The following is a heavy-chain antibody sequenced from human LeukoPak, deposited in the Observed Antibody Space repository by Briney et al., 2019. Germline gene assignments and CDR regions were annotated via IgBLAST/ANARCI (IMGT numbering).Heavy chain of an antibody. Sequence: PGGSLRLSCAASGFTFSSYAMHWVRQAPGKGLEWVAVISYDGSNKYYADSVKGRFTISRDNSKNTLYLQMNSLRAEDTAVYYCARDPPYYDFWSGHFDYWGQGTLVTVSS. CDR3: ARDPPYYDFWSGHFDY. CDR1: GFTFSSYA. J-gene: IGHJ4*02. D-gene: IGHD3-3*01. CDR2: ISYDGSNK. V-gene: IGHV3-30-3*01.